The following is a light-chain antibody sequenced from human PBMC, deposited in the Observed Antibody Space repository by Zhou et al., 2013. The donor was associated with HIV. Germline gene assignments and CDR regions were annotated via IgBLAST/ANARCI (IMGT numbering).Light chain of an antibody. Sequence: EIVLTQSPGTLSLSPGERATLSCRASQTVLNYLAWYQQKPGQAPRLLIHDASNRATGIPPRFSGSGSGTDSTLTISSLEPEDFAIYYCQQRYSWPITFGQGTRLEIK. CDR1: QTVLNY. J-gene: IGKJ5*01. V-gene: IGKV3-11*01. CDR3: QQRYSWPIT. CDR2: DAS.